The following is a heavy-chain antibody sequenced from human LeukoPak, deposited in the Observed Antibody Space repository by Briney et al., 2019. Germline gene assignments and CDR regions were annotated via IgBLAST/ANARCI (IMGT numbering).Heavy chain of an antibody. V-gene: IGHV3-48*03. CDR1: GFTFSSYE. CDR2: ISSSGSTI. J-gene: IGHJ4*02. CDR3: ASEIYYYDSSGYSY. Sequence: GGSLRLSCAASGFTFSSYEMNWVRQAPGKGLEWVSYISSSGSTIYYADSVKGRFTISRDNAKNSLYLQMNSLRAEDTAVYYCASEIYYYDSSGYSYWGQGTLVTVSS. D-gene: IGHD3-22*01.